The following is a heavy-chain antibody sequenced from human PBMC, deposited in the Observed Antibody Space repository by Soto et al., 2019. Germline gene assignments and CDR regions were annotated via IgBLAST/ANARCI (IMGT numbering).Heavy chain of an antibody. V-gene: IGHV3-23*01. CDR3: AKHQRRSLLCFGELFRDYYYYYGMDV. CDR2: ISGSGGST. D-gene: IGHD3-10*01. CDR1: GFTFSSYA. J-gene: IGHJ6*02. Sequence: GGSLRLSCAASGFTFSSYAMSWVRQAPGKGLEWVSAISGSGGSTYYADSVKGRFTISRDNSKNTLYLQMNSLRAEDTAVYYCAKHQRRSLLCFGELFRDYYYYYGMDVWGQGTTVTVSS.